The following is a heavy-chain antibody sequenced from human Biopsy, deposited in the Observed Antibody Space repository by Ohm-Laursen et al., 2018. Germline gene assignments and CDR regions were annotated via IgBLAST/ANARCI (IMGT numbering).Heavy chain of an antibody. CDR3: ARDDAVTVIRGLYY. CDR1: GVSISSYF. Sequence: PSDTLSLTCSVSGVSISSYFWNWIRQPPGKGLEWIGDIYYSGSTKYNPFLKSRVTISVDMSKIQLSLKLTSVTTADTAVYYSARDDAVTVIRGLYYWGQGALVTVSS. J-gene: IGHJ4*02. D-gene: IGHD2-21*02. V-gene: IGHV4-59*07. CDR2: IYYSGST.